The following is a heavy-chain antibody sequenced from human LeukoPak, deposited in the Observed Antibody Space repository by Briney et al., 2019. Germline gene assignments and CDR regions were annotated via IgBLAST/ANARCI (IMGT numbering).Heavy chain of an antibody. V-gene: IGHV4-38-2*02. Sequence: SETLSLTCTVSGYSISSGYYWGWIRQPPGQGLEWIGSIYHSGSTYYNPSLKSRVTISVDTSKNQFSLKLSSVTAADTAVYYCARARPLGATRRHPFDYWGQGTLVTVSS. J-gene: IGHJ4*02. D-gene: IGHD1-26*01. CDR3: ARARPLGATRRHPFDY. CDR1: GYSISSGYY. CDR2: IYHSGST.